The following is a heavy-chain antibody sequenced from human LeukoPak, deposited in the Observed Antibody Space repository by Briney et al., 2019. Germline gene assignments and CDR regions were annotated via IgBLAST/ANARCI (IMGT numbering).Heavy chain of an antibody. V-gene: IGHV3-48*01. CDR2: ISSSGTTI. Sequence: GGSLRLSCVASGFTFSSYSMNWVRQAPGKGLEWVSYISSSGTTIYFADSLKGRFTISRDNAKNSLYLQMNSLRAEDTAVYYCVRDGEDGWNDLDCWGQGTLVTVSS. CDR3: VRDGEDGWNDLDC. D-gene: IGHD1-1*01. CDR1: GFTFSSYS. J-gene: IGHJ4*02.